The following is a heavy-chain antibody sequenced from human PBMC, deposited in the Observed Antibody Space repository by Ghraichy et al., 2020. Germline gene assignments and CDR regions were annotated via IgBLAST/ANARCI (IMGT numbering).Heavy chain of an antibody. Sequence: GGSLRLSCAASGFSFSSSDMHWVRQAPGMGLEWVAVISNDGRRQYYADSVKGRFIISRDNSKNTLYLEMSSLRGEDTAAYYCAKYYNALDVWGQGTTVIVSS. CDR1: GFSFSSSD. CDR2: ISNDGRRQ. CDR3: AKYYNALDV. V-gene: IGHV3-30*18. J-gene: IGHJ6*02.